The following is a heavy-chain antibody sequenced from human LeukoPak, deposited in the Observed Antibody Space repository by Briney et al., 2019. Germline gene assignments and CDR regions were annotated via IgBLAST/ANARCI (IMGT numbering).Heavy chain of an antibody. V-gene: IGHV3-30*18. CDR1: GFTFSSYG. CDR3: AKGGGTYYYDPGPDY. CDR2: ISYDGSNK. D-gene: IGHD3-22*01. J-gene: IGHJ4*02. Sequence: GGSLRLSCAASGFTFSSYGMHWVRQAPGKGLEWVAVISYDGSNKYYADSVKGRFTISRDNSKNTLYLQMNSLRAEDTAVCYCAKGGGTYYYDPGPDYWGQGTLVTVSS.